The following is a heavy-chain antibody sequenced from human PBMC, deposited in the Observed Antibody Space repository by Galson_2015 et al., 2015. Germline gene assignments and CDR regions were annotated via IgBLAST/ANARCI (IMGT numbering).Heavy chain of an antibody. Sequence: SLRLSCAASGFTFSGYAMSWVRQAPGKGLEWVSAISKSGRDTYYADSVKGRFTISRDNSKNTLYLQMNSLRAEGTAVYYCAKGREWELPLDYWGQGALVTVSS. CDR1: GFTFSGYA. J-gene: IGHJ4*02. V-gene: IGHV3-23*01. D-gene: IGHD1-26*01. CDR3: AKGREWELPLDY. CDR2: ISKSGRDT.